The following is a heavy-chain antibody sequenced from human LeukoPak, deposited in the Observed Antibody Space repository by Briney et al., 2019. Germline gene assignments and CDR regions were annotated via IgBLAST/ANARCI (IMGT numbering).Heavy chain of an antibody. V-gene: IGHV3-23*01. Sequence: PGGSLSLSCAASGFTFGSYSMTWVRQAPGKGLEWVSVVSADSATTFYADSVKGRLTIARDNAKNKVFLQMSSLRAEDTALYYCARKSASGNYPLDYWGQGNLVTVSS. J-gene: IGHJ4*02. CDR3: ARKSASGNYPLDY. CDR1: GFTFGSYS. D-gene: IGHD3-10*01. CDR2: VSADSATT.